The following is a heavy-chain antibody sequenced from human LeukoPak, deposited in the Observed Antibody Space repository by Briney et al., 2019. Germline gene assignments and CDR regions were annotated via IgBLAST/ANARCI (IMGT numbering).Heavy chain of an antibody. D-gene: IGHD7-27*01. CDR1: GNYW. CDR3: ARDLAWGGY. Sequence: GGSLRLSCAASGNYWMHWVRQAPGKGLVWVSHINGDGSWTTYADSVKGRFTISKDNAKNTVYLQMNNLRAEDTAVYYCARDLAWGGYWGQGTLVTVSS. CDR2: INGDGSWT. V-gene: IGHV3-74*01. J-gene: IGHJ4*02.